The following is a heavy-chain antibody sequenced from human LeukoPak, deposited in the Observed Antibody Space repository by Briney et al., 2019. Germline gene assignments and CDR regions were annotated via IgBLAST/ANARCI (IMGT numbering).Heavy chain of an antibody. CDR2: INTNTGNP. J-gene: IGHJ3*02. D-gene: IGHD2-21*02. Sequence: ASVKVSCKASGGTFSSYAISWVRQAPGQGLEWMGWINTNTGNPTYAQGFTGRFVFSLDTSVSTAYLQISSLKAEDTAVYYCARGWSGYCGGDCYGVGDAFDIWGQGTMVTVSS. CDR1: GGTFSSYA. V-gene: IGHV7-4-1*02. CDR3: ARGWSGYCGGDCYGVGDAFDI.